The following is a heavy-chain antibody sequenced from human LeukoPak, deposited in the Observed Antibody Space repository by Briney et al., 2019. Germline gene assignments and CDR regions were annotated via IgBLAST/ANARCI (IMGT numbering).Heavy chain of an antibody. Sequence: PGGSLRLSCAASGFTFSSYYMNWVRQAPGKGLEWVSSISGTSSYIYYGGSVKGRFTVSRDNAENSLFLQMNSLRAEDTAVYYCARDGMTYGRHFDYWGQGILVTVSS. CDR2: ISGTSSYI. V-gene: IGHV3-21*01. J-gene: IGHJ4*02. D-gene: IGHD3-10*01. CDR1: GFTFSSYY. CDR3: ARDGMTYGRHFDY.